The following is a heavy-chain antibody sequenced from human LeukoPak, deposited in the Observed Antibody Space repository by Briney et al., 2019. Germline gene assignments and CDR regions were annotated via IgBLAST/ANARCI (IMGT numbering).Heavy chain of an antibody. CDR2: INHSGST. J-gene: IGHJ4*02. V-gene: IGHV4-34*01. Sequence: SGTLSLTCAVYGGSFSGYYWSWIRQTPGKGLEWIGEINHSGSTNYNASLKSRVTISVDTSKNQFSLKLSSVTAADTAVYYCARGGDIVVVPAARYGDYWGQGTLVTVSS. CDR1: GGSFSGYY. D-gene: IGHD2-2*01. CDR3: ARGGDIVVVPAARYGDY.